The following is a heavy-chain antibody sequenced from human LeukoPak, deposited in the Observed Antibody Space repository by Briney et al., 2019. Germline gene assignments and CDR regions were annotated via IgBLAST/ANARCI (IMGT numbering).Heavy chain of an antibody. CDR1: GFDFSLSS. J-gene: IGHJ1*01. CDR2: IRASSSLI. Sequence: GGSLRLSCVASGFDFSLSSMNYFRQAPGKGLEWGSYIRASSSLISYAASVRGRFTISRDNSKNPLYLQMNSLRAEDTAVYYCAKDIGSWYNKYFQHWGQGTLVTVSS. D-gene: IGHD6-13*01. CDR3: AKDIGSWYNKYFQH. V-gene: IGHV3-48*01.